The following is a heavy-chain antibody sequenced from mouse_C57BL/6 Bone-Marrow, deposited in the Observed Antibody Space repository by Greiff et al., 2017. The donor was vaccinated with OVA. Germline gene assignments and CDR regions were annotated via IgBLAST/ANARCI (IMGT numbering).Heavy chain of an antibody. CDR2: ISSGGDYI. CDR1: GFTFSSYA. CDR3: TGNAHYGSSRFAY. V-gene: IGHV5-9-1*02. D-gene: IGHD1-1*01. Sequence: EVKLVESGGGLVKPGGSLKLSCAASGFTFSSYAMSWVRQTPEKRLEWVAYISSGGDYIYYADTVKGRFTISRENTRNTLYLQMSSLKSEDTAMYYCTGNAHYGSSRFAYWGQGTLVTVSA. J-gene: IGHJ3*01.